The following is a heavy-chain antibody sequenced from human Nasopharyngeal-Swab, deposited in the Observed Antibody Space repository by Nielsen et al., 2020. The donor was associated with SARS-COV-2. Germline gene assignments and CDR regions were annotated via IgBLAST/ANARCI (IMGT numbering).Heavy chain of an antibody. Sequence: VRQMPWKGLEWIGSIYYSGSTYYNPSLKSRVTISVDTSKNQFSLKLSSVTAADTAVYYCARRVARAPRHEGDYYYGMDVWGQGTTVTVSS. V-gene: IGHV4-39*01. D-gene: IGHD3-16*01. CDR2: IYYSGST. J-gene: IGHJ6*02. CDR3: ARRVARAPRHEGDYYYGMDV.